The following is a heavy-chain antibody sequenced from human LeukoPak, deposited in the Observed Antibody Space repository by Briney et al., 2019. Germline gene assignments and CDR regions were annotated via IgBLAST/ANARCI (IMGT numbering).Heavy chain of an antibody. D-gene: IGHD3-22*01. J-gene: IGHJ5*02. CDR1: GGTFSSYA. V-gene: IGHV1-69*05. CDR3: ARGDSSGYYFGWFDP. Sequence: SVKVSCKASGGTFSSYAISWVRQAPGQGLEWMGGIIPIFGTANYAQKFQGRVTITRDTSASTAYMELSSLRSEDTAVYYCARGDSSGYYFGWFDPWGQGTLVTVSS. CDR2: IIPIFGTA.